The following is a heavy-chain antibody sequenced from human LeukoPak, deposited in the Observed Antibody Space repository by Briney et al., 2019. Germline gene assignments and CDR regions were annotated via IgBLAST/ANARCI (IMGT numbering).Heavy chain of an antibody. Sequence: GGSLRLSCAASGFTFSGYSMNWVRQAPGKGLEWVSYISSSSGTIYYADSVKGRFTISRDNSKNTLYVQMNSLRAEDTAVYYCAKSQFGGVFDGFDIWGQGTMVTVSS. J-gene: IGHJ3*02. CDR3: AKSQFGGVFDGFDI. D-gene: IGHD3-16*01. CDR2: ISSSSGTI. V-gene: IGHV3-48*01. CDR1: GFTFSGYS.